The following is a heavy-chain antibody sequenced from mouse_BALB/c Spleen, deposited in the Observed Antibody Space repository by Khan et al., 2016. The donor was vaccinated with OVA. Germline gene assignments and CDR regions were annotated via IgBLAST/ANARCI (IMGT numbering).Heavy chain of an antibody. J-gene: IGHJ4*01. D-gene: IGHD2-14*01. Sequence: QIQLVQSGPELKKPGETVKISCKASGYTFTNYGMNWVKQAPGKGLKWMGWIKTNTGEPTYGEEFKGRVAFSLETSASTAYLQINNLKNEDTATYFWSRRAYYRYGGAMDYWGQGTSVTVSS. CDR1: GYTFTNYG. CDR3: SRRAYYRYGGAMDY. CDR2: IKTNTGEP. V-gene: IGHV9-3*02.